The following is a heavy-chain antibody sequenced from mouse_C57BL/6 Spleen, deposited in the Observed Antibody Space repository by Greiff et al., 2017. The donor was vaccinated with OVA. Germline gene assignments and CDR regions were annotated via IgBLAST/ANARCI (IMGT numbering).Heavy chain of an antibody. CDR1: GYTFTEYT. D-gene: IGHD1-1*01. CDR2: FYPGGGSI. CDR3: ARQFVTTVVAYLDD. V-gene: IGHV1-62-2*01. Sequence: QVQLQQSGAELVKPGASVKLSCKASGYTFTEYTIHWVKQRSGQGLEWIGWFYPGGGSIKYNEKFKGKATLTADKSSSTVYMKLSRLTSKESAVYFGARQFVTTVVAYLDDWGQGTTLTVSS. J-gene: IGHJ2*01.